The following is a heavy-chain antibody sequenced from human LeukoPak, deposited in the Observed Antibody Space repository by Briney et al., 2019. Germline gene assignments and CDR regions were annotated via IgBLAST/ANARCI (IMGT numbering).Heavy chain of an antibody. CDR2: INPNSGGT. CDR3: ARDPYLNSGSYYDDAFDI. D-gene: IGHD1-26*01. CDR1: GYTFTGYY. V-gene: IGHV1-2*02. Sequence: ASVKVSCNASGYTFTGYYMHWVRQAPGQGLEWMGWINPNSGGTNYAQKFQGRVTMTRDTSISTAYMELSRLRSDDTAVYYCARDPYLNSGSYYDDAFDIWGQGTMVTVSS. J-gene: IGHJ3*02.